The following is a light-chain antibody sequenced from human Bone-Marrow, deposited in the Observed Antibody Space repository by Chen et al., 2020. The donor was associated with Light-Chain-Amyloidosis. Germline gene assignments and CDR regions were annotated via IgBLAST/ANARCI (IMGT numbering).Light chain of an antibody. V-gene: IGKV4-1*01. CDR3: QQYYSDFPT. Sequence: DIVMTQSPEYLAVSLGERATINCKSSQSVLYSSTKKNFLAWYQQIPGQPPKLLVNWASTRESGVPDRFSGSGSGPDFTLTISSLQSEDVAIYYCQQYYSDFPTFGQGTKVEIK. CDR1: QSVLYSSTKKNF. CDR2: WAS. J-gene: IGKJ1*01.